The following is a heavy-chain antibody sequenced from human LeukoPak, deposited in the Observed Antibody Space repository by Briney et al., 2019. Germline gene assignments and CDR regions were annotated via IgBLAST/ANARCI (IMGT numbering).Heavy chain of an antibody. V-gene: IGHV3-30*19. D-gene: IGHD3-22*01. CDR2: ISYDGSNK. Sequence: GGSLRLSCAASGFTFSNYGIHWVRQAPGKGLEWVAVISYDGSNKYYADSVKGRFTISRDNSKNTLYLQMNSLRAEDTAVYYCAREPETMNAFDIWGQGTMVTVSS. CDR3: AREPETMNAFDI. CDR1: GFTFSNYG. J-gene: IGHJ3*02.